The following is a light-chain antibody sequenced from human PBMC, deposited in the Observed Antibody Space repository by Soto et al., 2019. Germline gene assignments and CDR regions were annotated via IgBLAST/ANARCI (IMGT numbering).Light chain of an antibody. CDR3: SSYRSSSTKI. J-gene: IGLJ1*01. Sequence: QSVLTQPASVSGSPGQSITISCTGTSSDIGGYKYVSWYQQYPGKAPKLMIYEVNYRPSGVSNRFSGSKSGNTASLTISGLQAEDEADYYCSSYRSSSTKIFGSGTKVTVL. CDR2: EVN. CDR1: SSDIGGYKY. V-gene: IGLV2-14*01.